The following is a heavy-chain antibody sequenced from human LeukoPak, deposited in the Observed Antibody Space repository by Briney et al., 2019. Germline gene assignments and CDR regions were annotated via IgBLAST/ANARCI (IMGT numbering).Heavy chain of an antibody. CDR2: IHNGGST. D-gene: IGHD4-17*01. CDR1: GGSITNYY. CDR3: ARSYGDYITGAYAFDV. J-gene: IGHJ3*01. V-gene: IGHV4-59*08. Sequence: SETLSLTCTVSGGSITNYYWSWIRQPPGKGLEWIGYIHNGGSTNHDPSLRSRVTMSVDTSKNQLSLQLFSVTAADTAVYYCARSYGDYITGAYAFDVWGQGTMVTVSS.